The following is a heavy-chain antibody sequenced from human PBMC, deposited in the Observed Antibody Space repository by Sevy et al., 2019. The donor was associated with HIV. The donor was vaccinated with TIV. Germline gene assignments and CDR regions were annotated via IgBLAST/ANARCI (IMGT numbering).Heavy chain of an antibody. CDR3: AREHDYSNGIYYGMDV. J-gene: IGHJ6*02. CDR2: IKQDGSEK. Sequence: GGSLRLSCAASGFTFSSYWMSWVRQAPGKGLEWVANIKQDGSEKYYVDSVKGRFTISRDNAKNSLYLQMNSLRAEDTAMYYYAREHDYSNGIYYGMDVWGQGTTVTVSS. D-gene: IGHD4-4*01. CDR1: GFTFSSYW. V-gene: IGHV3-7*01.